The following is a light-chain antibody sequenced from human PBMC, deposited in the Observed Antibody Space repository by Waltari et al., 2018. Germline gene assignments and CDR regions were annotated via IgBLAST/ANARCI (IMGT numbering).Light chain of an antibody. V-gene: IGKV1-33*01. CDR1: QDISNY. CDR2: DAS. J-gene: IGKJ4*01. CDR3: QQYDNLPLT. Sequence: DIQMTQSPSSLSASVGDRVTITCQASQDISNYLNWYQHKPGKAPKLLIYDASNLETGVPSRFSGSGSGKDFTFTISSLQPEDIATYYCQQYDNLPLTFGGGTKVEIK.